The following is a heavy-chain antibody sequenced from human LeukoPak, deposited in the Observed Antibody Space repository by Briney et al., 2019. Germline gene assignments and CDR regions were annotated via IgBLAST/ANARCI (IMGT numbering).Heavy chain of an antibody. CDR3: ARGRMNGDDFDY. Sequence: ASVKVSCKASGYTFTGYYMHWVRQAPGRGLEWMGWINPNSGTNYAQKFQGRVTMTRDTSITTAYMELSSLRSDDTAVYYCARGRMNGDDFDYWGQGTLVTVAS. D-gene: IGHD4-17*01. CDR2: INPNSGT. V-gene: IGHV1-2*02. J-gene: IGHJ4*02. CDR1: GYTFTGYY.